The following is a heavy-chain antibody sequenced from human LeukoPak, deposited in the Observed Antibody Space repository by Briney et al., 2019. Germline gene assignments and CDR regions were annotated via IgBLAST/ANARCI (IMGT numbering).Heavy chain of an antibody. D-gene: IGHD3-22*01. Sequence: PGGSLRLSCSASGFTFSNCAMHWVRQAPGKGLEYVSAISTDGGGTYYADSVKGRFTISRDNSKDTLFLQMSSLRPEDTAVYYCVKRVAGSRGYDYWAREPWSPSPQ. CDR3: VKRVAGSRGYDY. CDR2: ISTDGGGT. CDR1: GFTFSNCA. J-gene: IGHJ4*02. V-gene: IGHV3-64D*06.